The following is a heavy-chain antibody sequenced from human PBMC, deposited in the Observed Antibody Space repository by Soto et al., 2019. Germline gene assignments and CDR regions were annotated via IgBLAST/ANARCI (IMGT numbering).Heavy chain of an antibody. Sequence: QVQLQQWGAGLLKPSETLSLTCAVSGESFSDYFWSWIHQPPGKGLEWIGEIDQTGRTNYNPSLKSRGIMSVDTSKNQFSLNLSSVTAADTAMYYCARGVGSGRDYGLDVWGQGTTVTVS. CDR3: ARGVGSGRDYGLDV. V-gene: IGHV4-34*01. D-gene: IGHD3-10*01. J-gene: IGHJ6*02. CDR2: IDQTGRT. CDR1: GESFSDYF.